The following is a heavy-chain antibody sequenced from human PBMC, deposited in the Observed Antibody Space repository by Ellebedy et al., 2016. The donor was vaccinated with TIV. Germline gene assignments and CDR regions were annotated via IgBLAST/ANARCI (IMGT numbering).Heavy chain of an antibody. CDR2: ISGSAGST. D-gene: IGHD6-13*01. Sequence: GESLKISCAASGFTFNRYAMNWVRQAPGKGLEWVSAISGSAGSTYYADSVKGRFTISRDNSKNTLYLQLNSLRAEETAVYFCTRGKARTGYQSGMDLWGQGTTVAVSS. J-gene: IGHJ6*02. V-gene: IGHV3-23*01. CDR3: TRGKARTGYQSGMDL. CDR1: GFTFNRYA.